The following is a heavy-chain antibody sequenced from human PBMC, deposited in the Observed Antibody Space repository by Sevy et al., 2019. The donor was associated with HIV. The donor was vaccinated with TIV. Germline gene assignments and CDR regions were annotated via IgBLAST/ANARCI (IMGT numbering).Heavy chain of an antibody. CDR3: ARFGEWELPYLFEY. Sequence: SETLSLTCTVSGGSISGYYWSWIRQPPGKGLEWIGYIYYRGSTNYNPSLKSRVTISVDTSKNQFSLKLRSVTAADTAVYYCARFGEWELPYLFEYWGQGTLVTVSS. D-gene: IGHD1-26*01. J-gene: IGHJ4*02. CDR1: GGSISGYY. V-gene: IGHV4-59*12. CDR2: IYYRGST.